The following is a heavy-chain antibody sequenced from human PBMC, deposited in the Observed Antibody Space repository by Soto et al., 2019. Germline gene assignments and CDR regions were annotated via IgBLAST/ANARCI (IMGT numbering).Heavy chain of an antibody. J-gene: IGHJ6*04. V-gene: IGHV1-69*01. Sequence: QVQLVQSGAEVQKPGSSVKVSCKASVGTFSSSAISWVRQAPGQGLEWMGGIIPIFGTANYGQKCQGRVTITADESTSTAYMELRSLRSEETAVYYCASGKPRQSYITGNYYYYYGMDVWGKGTTVRVSS. CDR3: ASGKPRQSYITGNYYYYYGMDV. CDR1: VGTFSSSA. CDR2: IIPIFGTA. D-gene: IGHD1-20*01.